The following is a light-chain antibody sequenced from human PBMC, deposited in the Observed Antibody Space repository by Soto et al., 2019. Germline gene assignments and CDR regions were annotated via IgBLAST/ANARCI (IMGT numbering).Light chain of an antibody. CDR3: QRDVKLPPWT. Sequence: DIQMTQSPSSLSASVGDRVTITGQASHDISNYLNWYQQKPGKAPKLLSYDASNLETGVPARFSGSGSGKEYTFTLSSLQAEDTATSYCQRDVKLPPWTFGQGLKVEI. CDR2: DAS. CDR1: HDISNY. J-gene: IGKJ1*01. V-gene: IGKV1-33*01.